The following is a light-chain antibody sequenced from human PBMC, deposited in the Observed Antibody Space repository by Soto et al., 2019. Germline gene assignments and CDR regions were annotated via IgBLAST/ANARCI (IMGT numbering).Light chain of an antibody. CDR3: QQYHNWPAYT. CDR2: GAS. V-gene: IGKV3-15*01. J-gene: IGKJ2*01. CDR1: QNVDRN. Sequence: EIEMTQSPGTLSVSPGEGDTLSCRASQNVDRNLAWYQQRPGRAPSLLIYGASTRATDIPTRFSGSGSGTEFTLTISSLQSEDFAVYFCQQYHNWPAYTFGQGTKLEV.